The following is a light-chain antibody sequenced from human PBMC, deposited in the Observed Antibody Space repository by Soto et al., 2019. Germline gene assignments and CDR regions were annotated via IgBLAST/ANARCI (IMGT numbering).Light chain of an antibody. Sequence: EIVMTQSPATLSASPGERATLSCRAGQSVRSNLAWYQQKPGQAPRLLIYGASTRATGIPARFSGSGSGTDFTLTISRLEPEDFAVYYCQQYGSSPRTFGQGTKVDIK. CDR1: QSVRSN. J-gene: IGKJ1*01. V-gene: IGKV3-15*01. CDR3: QQYGSSPRT. CDR2: GAS.